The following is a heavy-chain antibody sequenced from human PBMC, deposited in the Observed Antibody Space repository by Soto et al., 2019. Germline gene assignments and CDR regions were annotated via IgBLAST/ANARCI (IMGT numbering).Heavy chain of an antibody. CDR3: ARARITIFGVGTGGMDV. D-gene: IGHD3-3*01. CDR2: TNPNSGGT. CDR1: GYTFTGYY. V-gene: IGHV1-2*04. J-gene: IGHJ6*02. Sequence: ASVKVSCKASGYTFTGYYMHWVRQAPGQGLEWMGWTNPNSGGTNYAQKFQGWVTMTRDTSSSTAYMELSRLRSDGTAVYYCARARITIFGVGTGGMDVWGQGTTVTVSS.